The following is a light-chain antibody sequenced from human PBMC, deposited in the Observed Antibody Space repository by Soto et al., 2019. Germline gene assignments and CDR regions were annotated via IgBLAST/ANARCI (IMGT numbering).Light chain of an antibody. Sequence: SYELTQPPSVSVAPGQTARITCGGNIGSKLVHWYQQKPGQAPVLVVYDDDRPSGIPERFSGFNSGTIVTLTISGVQAEDEAAYYCQSADDSSGSWVFGGGTKLTVL. CDR3: QSADDSSGSWV. CDR2: DD. V-gene: IGLV3-21*02. J-gene: IGLJ3*02. CDR1: IGSKL.